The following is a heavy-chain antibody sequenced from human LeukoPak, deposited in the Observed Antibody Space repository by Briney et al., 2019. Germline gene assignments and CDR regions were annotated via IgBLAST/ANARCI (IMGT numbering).Heavy chain of an antibody. Sequence: SQTLSLTCTVSGGSISSGGYYWSWIRQHPGKGLEWIGYIYYSGSTYYNPSLKSRVTISVDTSRNQFSLKLSSVTAADTAVYYCARDSPYYDSSDRGYSDYWGQGTLVTVSS. CDR2: IYYSGST. CDR3: ARDSPYYDSSDRGYSDY. D-gene: IGHD3-22*01. CDR1: GGSISSGGYY. J-gene: IGHJ4*02. V-gene: IGHV4-31*03.